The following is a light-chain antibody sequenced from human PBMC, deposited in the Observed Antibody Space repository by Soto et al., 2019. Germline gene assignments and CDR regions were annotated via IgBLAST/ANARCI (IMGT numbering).Light chain of an antibody. CDR2: GAS. CDR3: QQYNNWPPT. CDR1: QSVSSN. J-gene: IGKJ2*01. Sequence: EIVMTQSPATLSVSPGERETLSCRARQSVSSNLAWYQQKPGQAPRLLIHGASTRATGIPARFSGSGSGTEFNLTISSLQSEDFAVYYCQQYNNWPPTFGQGTKLEIK. V-gene: IGKV3-15*01.